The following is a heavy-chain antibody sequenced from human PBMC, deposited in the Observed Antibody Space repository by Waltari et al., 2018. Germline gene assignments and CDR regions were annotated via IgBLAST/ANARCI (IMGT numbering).Heavy chain of an antibody. D-gene: IGHD6-6*01. CDR1: GGSISSSSYY. CDR3: ARCGSSSGLGWFDP. J-gene: IGHJ5*02. V-gene: IGHV4-39*01. CDR2: IYYSGST. Sequence: QLQLQESGPGLVKPSETLSLTCTVSGGSISSSSYYWGWIRQPPGKVLEWIGSIYYSGSTYYNPSLKSRVTISVDTSKNQFSLKLSSVTAADTAVYYCARCGSSSGLGWFDPWGQGTLVTVSS.